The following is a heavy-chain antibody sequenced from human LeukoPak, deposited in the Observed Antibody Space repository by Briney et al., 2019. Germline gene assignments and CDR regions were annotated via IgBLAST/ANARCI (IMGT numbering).Heavy chain of an antibody. Sequence: PSETLSLTCTVSGGSISSGDYYWSWIRQPPGKGLEWIGYIYYSGSTYYNPSLKSRVTISVDTSKNQFSLKLSSVTAADTAVYYCARGSGKAAKALIVVVPPPRFDPWGQGTLVTVSS. V-gene: IGHV4-30-4*02. J-gene: IGHJ5*02. CDR1: GGSISSGDYY. CDR2: IYYSGST. D-gene: IGHD2-2*01. CDR3: ARGSGKAAKALIVVVPPPRFDP.